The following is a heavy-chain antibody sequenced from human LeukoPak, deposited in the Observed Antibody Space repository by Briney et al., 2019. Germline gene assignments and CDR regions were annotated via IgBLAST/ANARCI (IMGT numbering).Heavy chain of an antibody. Sequence: SETLSLTCTVSGVSIGTSSYYWGWIRQPPGKGLEWIGSIFRTGSTYYSASLKSRLSISVDTSKNHIVLKLTSVTAADTAVYYCARTYYDSSGYCQSSDYFDYWGQGTLVTVSS. CDR1: GVSIGTSSYY. D-gene: IGHD3-22*01. J-gene: IGHJ4*02. CDR3: ARTYYDSSGYCQSSDYFDY. CDR2: IFRTGST. V-gene: IGHV4-39*02.